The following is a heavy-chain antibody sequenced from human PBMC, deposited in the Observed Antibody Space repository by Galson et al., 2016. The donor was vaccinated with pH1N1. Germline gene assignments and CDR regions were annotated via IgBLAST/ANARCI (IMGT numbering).Heavy chain of an antibody. V-gene: IGHV5-51*03. D-gene: IGHD5-24*01. Sequence: SGAEVKKAGESLKISCKGSGYTFTTYWIAWVRQMPGKGLEWMGIVYPPDSDTRYSPSFEGQVTIPADKSISTAYLQWSSLKASDTAAYYCARLIGGGYKNREFDYWGQGTQVTVSS. CDR1: GYTFTTYW. CDR3: ARLIGGGYKNREFDY. CDR2: VYPPDSDT. J-gene: IGHJ4*02.